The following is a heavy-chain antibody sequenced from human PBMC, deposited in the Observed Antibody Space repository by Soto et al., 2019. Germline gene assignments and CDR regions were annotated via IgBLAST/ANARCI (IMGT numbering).Heavy chain of an antibody. J-gene: IGHJ6*02. CDR1: GGSVSSGSYY. CDR3: ARDRGILQPVDV. D-gene: IGHD2-15*01. V-gene: IGHV4-61*01. CDR2: IYYSGST. Sequence: SETLSLTCTVSGGSVSSGSYYWSWIRQPPGKGLEWIGYIYYSGSTNYNPSLKSRVTISVDTSKNQFSLKLSSVTAADTAVYYGARDRGILQPVDVWGQGTTVTVSS.